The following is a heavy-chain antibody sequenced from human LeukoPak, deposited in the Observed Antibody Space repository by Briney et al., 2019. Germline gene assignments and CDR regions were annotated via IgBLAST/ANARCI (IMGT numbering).Heavy chain of an antibody. V-gene: IGHV1-18*01. CDR3: ARDGDYDYIWGSYRYRSFDY. CDR1: GYTFTSYG. D-gene: IGHD3-16*02. Sequence: ASVKVSCKASGYTFTSYGIRWVRQAPGQGLEWMGWISAYNGNTNYAQKLQGRVAMTTDTSTSTAYMELRSLRSDDTAVYYCARDGDYDYIWGSYRYRSFDYWGQGTLVTVSS. J-gene: IGHJ4*02. CDR2: ISAYNGNT.